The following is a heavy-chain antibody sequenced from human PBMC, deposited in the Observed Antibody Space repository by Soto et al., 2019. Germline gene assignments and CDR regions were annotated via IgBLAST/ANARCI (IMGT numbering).Heavy chain of an antibody. CDR3: AKGRIASVYDALNL. CDR1: GFTFSTYA. D-gene: IGHD2-21*01. Sequence: GGSLRLSCAASGFTFSTYAMGWVRQAPGKGLEWVSVVSGSDGGTYYADSVKGRFTISRDNSKNTLYLQMNSLRADDTAVYYCAKGRIASVYDALNLWGQGAMVTVSS. V-gene: IGHV3-23*01. CDR2: VSGSDGGT. J-gene: IGHJ3*01.